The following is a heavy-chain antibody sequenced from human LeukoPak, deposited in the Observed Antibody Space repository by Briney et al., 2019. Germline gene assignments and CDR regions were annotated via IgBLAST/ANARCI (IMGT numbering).Heavy chain of an antibody. J-gene: IGHJ6*02. D-gene: IGHD6-13*01. CDR1: GFTFSSYA. CDR2: ISGSGGST. Sequence: PGGSLRLSCAASGFTFSSYAMSWVRQAPGKGLEWVSAISGSGGSTYYADSVKGRFTISRDNSKNTLYLQMNSLRAEDTAVYYCAKDTGSSSWYLDYGMDVWGQGTTVTVSS. CDR3: AKDTGSSSWYLDYGMDV. V-gene: IGHV3-23*01.